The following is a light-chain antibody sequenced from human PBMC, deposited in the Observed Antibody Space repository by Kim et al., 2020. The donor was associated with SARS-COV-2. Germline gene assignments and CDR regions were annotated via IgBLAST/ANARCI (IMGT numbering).Light chain of an antibody. CDR2: WAS. J-gene: IGKJ2*01. CDR1: QSVLDTSNNQIY. CDR3: QKYYSSPFT. V-gene: IGKV4-1*01. Sequence: DIAMIQSPDSLAVSLGERATINCRSSQSVLDTSNNQIYLAWYQQKPGQPPKLLISWASIRESGVPDRISGSGSGTDFTLTISSLQAEDVALYYCQKYYSSPFTFGQGTKLEIK.